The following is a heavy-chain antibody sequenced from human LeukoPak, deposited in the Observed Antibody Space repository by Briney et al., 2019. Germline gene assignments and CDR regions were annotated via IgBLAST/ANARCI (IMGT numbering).Heavy chain of an antibody. V-gene: IGHV3-7*01. J-gene: IGHJ4*02. CDR1: GFSFDSYW. CDR3: ARVRSAAAGPLDY. D-gene: IGHD6-13*01. CDR2: ITHDATEK. Sequence: GGSLRLSCVASGFSFDSYWMNWVHQAPGRGLEWVANITHDATEKYYVDFVKGRFTISRDNAKKSLCLQMNRLRADDTAVYHCARVRSAAAGPLDYWGQGTLVTVSS.